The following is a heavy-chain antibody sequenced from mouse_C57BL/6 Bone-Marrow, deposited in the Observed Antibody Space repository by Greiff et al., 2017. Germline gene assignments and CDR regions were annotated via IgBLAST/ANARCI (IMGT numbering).Heavy chain of an antibody. Sequence: EVQLQQSGPGLVKPGASVKISCKASGYTFTDYYMNWVKQSHGKSLEWIGDINPNNGGTSYNQKFKGRATLTVDKSSSTAYMELRSLTSDDSAVYCCARGGYGDGEAYRGQGTLGTVSA. CDR3: ARGGYGDGEAY. J-gene: IGHJ3*01. CDR2: INPNNGGT. D-gene: IGHD2-13*01. V-gene: IGHV1-26*01. CDR1: GYTFTDYY.